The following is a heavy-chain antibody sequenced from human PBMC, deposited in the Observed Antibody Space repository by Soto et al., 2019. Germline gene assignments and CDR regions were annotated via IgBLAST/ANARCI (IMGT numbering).Heavy chain of an antibody. Sequence: QVQLVQSGAEVKKPGASVKVSCKASGYTFTSYGISWVRQAPGEGLEWMGWISADNGNTNYAQKLQGRVTMTTDTATSTAYVELRSLRSDDTAVYYCARTYSSGLPGYWGQGTLVTVSS. CDR2: ISADNGNT. V-gene: IGHV1-18*01. J-gene: IGHJ4*02. D-gene: IGHD6-19*01. CDR1: GYTFTSYG. CDR3: ARTYSSGLPGY.